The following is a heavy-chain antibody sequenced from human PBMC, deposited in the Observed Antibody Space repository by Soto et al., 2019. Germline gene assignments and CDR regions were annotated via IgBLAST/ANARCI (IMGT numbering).Heavy chain of an antibody. CDR1: GYTFPSYY. CDR2: INPSGGST. CDR3: ATTIFGVYWFDP. J-gene: IGHJ5*02. Sequence: ASVKVSCKASGYTFPSYYMHWVRQAPGQGLEWMGIINPSGGSTSYAQKFQGRVTMTRDTSTSTVYMELSSLRAEDTAVYYCATTIFGVYWFDPWGQGTLVTVSS. V-gene: IGHV1-46*01. D-gene: IGHD3-3*01.